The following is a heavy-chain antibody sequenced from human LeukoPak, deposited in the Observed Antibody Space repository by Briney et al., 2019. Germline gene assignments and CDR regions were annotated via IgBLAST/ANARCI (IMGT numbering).Heavy chain of an antibody. CDR1: GGTFSSYA. Sequence: GASVKVSCKASGGTFSSYAISWVRQAPGQGLEWMGWISAYNGNTNYAQKLQGRVTMTTDTSTSTAYMELRSLRSDDTAVYYCARYWYDSSGYYPSPLDYWGQGTLVTVSS. CDR3: ARYWYDSSGYYPSPLDY. CDR2: ISAYNGNT. D-gene: IGHD3-22*01. V-gene: IGHV1-18*01. J-gene: IGHJ4*02.